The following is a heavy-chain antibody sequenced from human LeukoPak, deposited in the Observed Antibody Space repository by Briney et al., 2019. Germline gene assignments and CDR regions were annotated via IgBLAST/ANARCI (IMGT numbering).Heavy chain of an antibody. CDR3: ARGSLRYQLLTDY. V-gene: IGHV1-8*03. CDR1: GYTFTSYD. Sequence: ASVKVSCKASGYTFTSYDINWVRQAPGQGLEWMGWMNPNSGNTGYAQKFQGRVTITRNTSISTACMEMSSLRSEDTAVSYCARGSLRYQLLTDYWGQGTLVTVSS. CDR2: MNPNSGNT. D-gene: IGHD2-2*01. J-gene: IGHJ4*02.